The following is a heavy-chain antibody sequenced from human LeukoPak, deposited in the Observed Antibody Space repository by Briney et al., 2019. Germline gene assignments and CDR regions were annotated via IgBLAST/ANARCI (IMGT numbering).Heavy chain of an antibody. CDR2: IFYSGST. CDR3: ARKTSSSWCFDY. D-gene: IGHD6-13*01. CDR1: GGSITSYY. J-gene: IGHJ4*02. Sequence: PSETLTLTCTVSGGSITSYYRSWIRQPPGKGLEWIGYIFYSGSTTYNPSLKSRVTISLDTSKNQFSLRLSSVTAADTAVHYCARKTSSSWCFDYWGQGTLVTVSS. V-gene: IGHV4-59*08.